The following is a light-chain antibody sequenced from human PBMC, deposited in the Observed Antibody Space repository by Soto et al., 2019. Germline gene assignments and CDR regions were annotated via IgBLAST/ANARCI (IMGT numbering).Light chain of an antibody. CDR3: SSNISSTTRV. CDR1: SSDVGGYNY. J-gene: IGLJ3*02. CDR2: EVS. Sequence: QSALTQPASVSGSPGQSITISCTGTSSDVGGYNYVSWYQQHPGKAPKLMIYEVSHRPSGVSNRFSGSKSGNTASLTISGLQAEDEADYYCSSNISSTTRVFGGGTKLTVL. V-gene: IGLV2-14*01.